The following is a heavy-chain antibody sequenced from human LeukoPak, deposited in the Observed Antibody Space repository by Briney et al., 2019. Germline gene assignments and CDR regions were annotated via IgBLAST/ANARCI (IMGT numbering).Heavy chain of an antibody. CDR2: ISWNSGSI. J-gene: IGHJ3*02. V-gene: IGHV3-9*03. Sequence: GGSLRPSCAACGFTFDDYAMHWVRQAPGKGLEWVSGISWNSGSIGYADSVKGRFTISRDNAKNSLYLQMNSLRAEDMALYYCAKGDAFDIWGQGTMVTVSS. CDR1: GFTFDDYA. CDR3: AKGDAFDI.